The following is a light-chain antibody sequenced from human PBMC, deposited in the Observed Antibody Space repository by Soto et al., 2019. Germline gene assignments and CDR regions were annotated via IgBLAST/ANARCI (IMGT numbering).Light chain of an antibody. CDR3: SSYAGSNTFL. CDR2: EVT. Sequence: QSALTQPASVSGSPGQSIAISCTGSSSDIGIYKYVSWYQQHPGKVPKLIIYEVTNRPSGVPDRFSGSKSGNTASLTVSGLQAEDEADYYCSSYAGSNTFLFGGGTKVTVL. J-gene: IGLJ3*02. CDR1: SSDIGIYKY. V-gene: IGLV2-8*01.